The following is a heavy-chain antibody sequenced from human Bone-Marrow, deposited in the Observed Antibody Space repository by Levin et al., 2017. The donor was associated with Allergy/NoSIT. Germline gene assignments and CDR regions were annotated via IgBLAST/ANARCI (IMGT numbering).Heavy chain of an antibody. D-gene: IGHD3-10*01. CDR2: ISSSSSTI. CDR3: ARGYGSGGPDYMDV. CDR1: GFTFSSYS. V-gene: IGHV3-48*01. J-gene: IGHJ6*03. Sequence: LSLTCAASGFTFSSYSMNWVRQAPGKGLEWVSYISSSSSTIYYADSVKGRFTISRDNAKNSLYLQMNSLRAEDTAVYYCARGYGSGGPDYMDVWGKGTTVTVSS.